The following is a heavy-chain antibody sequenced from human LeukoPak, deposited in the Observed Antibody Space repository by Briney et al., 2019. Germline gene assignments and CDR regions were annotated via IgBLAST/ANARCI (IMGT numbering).Heavy chain of an antibody. D-gene: IGHD3-10*01. CDR1: GFTFSSYE. CDR3: ARDRRSGSTDY. J-gene: IGHJ4*02. Sequence: QAGGSLRLSCAASGFTFSSYEMNWVRQAPGKGLEWVSYISSSGSTIYYADSVKGRFTICRDNAKNSLYLQMNSLRAEDTAVYYCARDRRSGSTDYWGQGTLVTVSS. CDR2: ISSSGSTI. V-gene: IGHV3-48*03.